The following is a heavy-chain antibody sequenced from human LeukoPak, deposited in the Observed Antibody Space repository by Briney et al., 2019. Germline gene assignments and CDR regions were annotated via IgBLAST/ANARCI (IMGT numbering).Heavy chain of an antibody. Sequence: SETLSLTCTVSGGSISGSSYYRGWIRQSPGKGLEWIGRISYNGRTYYNPSLKSRVTISVDTSKNQFSLKLSSVTAADTAVYYCATWIQLWTRAYYFDYWGQGTLVTVSS. CDR2: ISYNGRT. CDR3: ATWIQLWTRAYYFDY. D-gene: IGHD5-18*01. J-gene: IGHJ4*02. CDR1: GGSISGSSYY. V-gene: IGHV4-39*01.